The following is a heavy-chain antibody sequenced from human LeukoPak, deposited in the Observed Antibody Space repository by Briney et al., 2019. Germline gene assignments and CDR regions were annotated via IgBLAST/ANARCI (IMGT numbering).Heavy chain of an antibody. CDR3: ARFRGRSAYYLDY. Sequence: SETLSLTCTVSGGSIGNYSWSWIRQPPGKGLEWIGYICYSVSTDYNPSLKSRVTISANTSKNQFSLRLTSVTAADTAVYYCARFRGRSAYYLDYWGQGTLVTVSS. D-gene: IGHD2-15*01. V-gene: IGHV4-59*01. CDR1: GGSIGNYS. J-gene: IGHJ4*02. CDR2: ICYSVST.